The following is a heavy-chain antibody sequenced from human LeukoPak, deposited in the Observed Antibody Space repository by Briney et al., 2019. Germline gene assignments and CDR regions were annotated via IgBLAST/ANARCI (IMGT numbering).Heavy chain of an antibody. D-gene: IGHD6-19*01. V-gene: IGHV1-18*01. CDR3: ARRYSSGWYYFDY. CDR1: GYTFTTYG. J-gene: IGHJ4*02. CDR2: ISVYKGNT. Sequence: VASVKVSCKASGYTFTTYGISLVRQAPGQGLEWMGWISVYKGNTDYAQKFQGRVTMTTDTFTSTAYMALRRLRSDDTAVYYCARRYSSGWYYFDYWGQGTLVTVSS.